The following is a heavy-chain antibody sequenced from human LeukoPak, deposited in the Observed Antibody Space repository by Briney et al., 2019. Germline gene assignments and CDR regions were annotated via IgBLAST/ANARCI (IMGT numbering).Heavy chain of an antibody. CDR2: INHSGRT. V-gene: IGHV4-34*01. CDR1: GGSFSGYY. CDR3: ASSPDGYNYFDY. J-gene: IGHJ4*02. Sequence: SETLSLTCAVYGGSFSGYYWSWIRQPPGKGLEWTGEINHSGRTNYNPSLKSRVTISVDTSKNQFSLKLNSVTAADTAVYYCASSPDGYNYFDYWGQGTLVTVSS. D-gene: IGHD5-24*01.